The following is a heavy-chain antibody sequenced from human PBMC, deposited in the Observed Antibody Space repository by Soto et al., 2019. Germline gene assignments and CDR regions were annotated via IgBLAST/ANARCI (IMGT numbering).Heavy chain of an antibody. CDR3: ARDAAVGIFDY. CDR1: GYTFTSYG. J-gene: IGHJ4*02. D-gene: IGHD1-26*01. Sequence: QVQLVQSGAEVKKPGASVKVSCKASGYTFTSYGISWVRQAPGQGLEWMGWISGHNGNTKYAQKLQGRITMTTDTATSTASMEPGSLRSDDTAVYYCARDAAVGIFDYWGQGTLVTVSS. V-gene: IGHV1-18*01. CDR2: ISGHNGNT.